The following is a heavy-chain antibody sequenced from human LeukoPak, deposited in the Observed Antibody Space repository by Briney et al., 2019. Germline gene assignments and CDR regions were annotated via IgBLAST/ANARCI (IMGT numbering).Heavy chain of an antibody. CDR1: GYSFTGYW. V-gene: IGHV5-51*01. D-gene: IGHD6-6*01. CDR3: ARLKYSGSSTPESYGMDV. CDR2: IYPGDSDT. J-gene: IGHJ6*02. Sequence: GESLKISCKGSGYSFTGYWIGWVRQMPGKGLEWMGIIYPGDSDTRYSPSFQGQVTISADKSITTAYLQWSSLKASDTAVYYCARLKYSGSSTPESYGMDVWGQGTTVTVSS.